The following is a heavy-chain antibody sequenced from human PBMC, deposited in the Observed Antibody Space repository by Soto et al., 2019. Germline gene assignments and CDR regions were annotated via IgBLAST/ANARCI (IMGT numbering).Heavy chain of an antibody. CDR3: ARDWAPGKPEDDYYGMDV. Sequence: QVQLVESGGGVVQPGRSLRLSCAASGLTFSSYAMHWVRQAPGKGLEWVAVISYDGSNKYYADSVKGRFTISRDNSKNTLYLQMNSLRAEDTAVYYCARDWAPGKPEDDYYGMDVWGQGTTVTVSS. CDR1: GLTFSSYA. D-gene: IGHD3-10*01. CDR2: ISYDGSNK. J-gene: IGHJ6*02. V-gene: IGHV3-30-3*01.